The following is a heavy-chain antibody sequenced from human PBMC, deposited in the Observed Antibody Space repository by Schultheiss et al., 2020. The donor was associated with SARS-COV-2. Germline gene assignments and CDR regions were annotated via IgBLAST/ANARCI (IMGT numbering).Heavy chain of an antibody. CDR3: AKDPWRGPTTVVTPFDY. J-gene: IGHJ4*02. CDR1: GFTFGDYA. CDR2: ISSNGGST. D-gene: IGHD4-23*01. Sequence: GGSLRLSCTASGFTFGDYAMSWFRQAPGKGLEYVSAISSNGGSTYYADSVKGRFTISRDNSKNTLYLQMNSLRAEDTAVYYCAKDPWRGPTTVVTPFDYWGQGTLVTVSS. V-gene: IGHV3-23*01.